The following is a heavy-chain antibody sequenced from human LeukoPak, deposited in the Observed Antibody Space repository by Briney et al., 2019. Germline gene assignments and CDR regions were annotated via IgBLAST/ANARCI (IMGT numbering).Heavy chain of an antibody. CDR3: ARLGRRSIAAASY. V-gene: IGHV5-51*01. CDR1: GYSFTSYW. CDR2: IYPGDSDT. J-gene: IGHJ4*02. Sequence: RGGSLKISCKGSGYSFTSYWIGWVRQMPGKGLEWMGIIYPGDSDTRYSPSFQGQATISADKSISTAYLQWSSLKASDTAMYYCARLGRRSIAAASYWGQGTLVTVSS. D-gene: IGHD6-6*01.